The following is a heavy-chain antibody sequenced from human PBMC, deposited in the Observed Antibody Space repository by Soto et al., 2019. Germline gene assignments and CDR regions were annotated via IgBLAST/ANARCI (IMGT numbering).Heavy chain of an antibody. CDR1: GGTFSSYT. J-gene: IGHJ4*02. D-gene: IGHD6-19*01. CDR2: IIPILGIA. Sequence: QVQLVQSGAEVKKPVSSVKVSCKASGGTFSSYTISWVRQAPGQGLEWMGRIIPILGIANYAQKFQGRVTITADKSTSTAYMELSSLRSEDTAVYYCARDGAVAGTDDYWGQGTLVTVSS. CDR3: ARDGAVAGTDDY. V-gene: IGHV1-69*08.